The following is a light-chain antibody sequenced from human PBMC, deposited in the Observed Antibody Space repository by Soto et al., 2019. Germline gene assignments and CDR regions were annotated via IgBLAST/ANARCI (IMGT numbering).Light chain of an antibody. CDR1: QSVSNNY. V-gene: IGKV3-20*01. CDR2: GAS. J-gene: IGKJ1*01. CDR3: QQYGVSPRT. Sequence: EIVLTQSPGTLSLSPGERATLTCRASQSVSNNYLTWYQQKPGQAPRLLIYGASNRATGIPDKFSGSGSGTDFTLTISRVEPEDFAVYYCQQYGVSPRTFGQGTKVEV.